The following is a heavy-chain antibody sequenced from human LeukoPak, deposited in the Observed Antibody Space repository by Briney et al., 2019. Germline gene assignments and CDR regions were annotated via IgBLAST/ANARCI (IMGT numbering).Heavy chain of an antibody. V-gene: IGHV4-34*01. CDR1: GGSFSGYY. Sequence: SETLSLTYAVYGGSFSGYYWSWIRRPPGKGLEWIGEINHSGSTNYNPSLKSRVTISVDTSKNQFSLKLSSVTAADTAVYYCARFGDYGGTDYWGQGTLVTVSS. CDR3: ARFGDYGGTDY. D-gene: IGHD4-23*01. CDR2: INHSGST. J-gene: IGHJ4*02.